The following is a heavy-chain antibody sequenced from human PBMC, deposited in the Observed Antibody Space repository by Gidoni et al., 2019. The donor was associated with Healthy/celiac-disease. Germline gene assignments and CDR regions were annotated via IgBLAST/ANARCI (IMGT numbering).Heavy chain of an antibody. CDR2: ISSSSSYI. Sequence: EVQLVESGGGLVKPGGSLRLSCAASGFTFSSYSMNWVRQAPGKGLGWVSSISSSSSYIYYADSVKGRFTISRDNAKNSLYLQMNSLRAEDTAVYYCARDHLKDTGLGSDAFDIWGQGTMVTVSS. CDR1: GFTFSSYS. V-gene: IGHV3-21*01. CDR3: ARDHLKDTGLGSDAFDI. D-gene: IGHD1-1*01. J-gene: IGHJ3*02.